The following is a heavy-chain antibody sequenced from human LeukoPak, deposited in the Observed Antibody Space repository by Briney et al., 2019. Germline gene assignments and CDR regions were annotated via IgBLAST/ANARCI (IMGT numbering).Heavy chain of an antibody. D-gene: IGHD5-18*01. Sequence: GGSLRLSCAASGFTFSSYAMHWVRQAPGKGLEWVAVISYDGSNKYYADSVKGRFTISRDNSKNTLYLQMNSLRAEDTAVYYCARDLGKQLWLQDYWGQGTLVTVSS. CDR3: ARDLGKQLWLQDY. CDR1: GFTFSSYA. V-gene: IGHV3-30-3*01. CDR2: ISYDGSNK. J-gene: IGHJ4*02.